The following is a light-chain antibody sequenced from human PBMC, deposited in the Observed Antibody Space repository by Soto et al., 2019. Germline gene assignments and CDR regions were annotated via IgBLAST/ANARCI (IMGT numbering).Light chain of an antibody. J-gene: IGLJ1*01. Sequence: QSALAQPAAVSGSPGQSIAISCTGTSRDVGGYNYVSWYQQHPGKAPKLLLSEVSNRPSGVSDRFSGSKSGTTASLTISGLQTQGEADYYCSSFTSASTVVFGTGPKATVL. CDR1: SRDVGGYNY. CDR3: SSFTSASTVV. CDR2: EVS. V-gene: IGLV2-14*01.